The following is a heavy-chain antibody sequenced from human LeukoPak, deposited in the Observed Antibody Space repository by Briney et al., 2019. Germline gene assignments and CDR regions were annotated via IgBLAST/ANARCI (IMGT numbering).Heavy chain of an antibody. CDR2: IIPTFGTA. CDR3: ARELTTVTTNWFDP. V-gene: IGHV1-69*13. D-gene: IGHD4-11*01. Sequence: SVKVSCKASGGTFSSYAISWVRQAPGQGLEWMGGIIPTFGTANYAQKFQGRVTITADESTSTAYMELSSLRSEDTAVYYCARELTTVTTNWFDPWGQGTLVTVSS. CDR1: GGTFSSYA. J-gene: IGHJ5*02.